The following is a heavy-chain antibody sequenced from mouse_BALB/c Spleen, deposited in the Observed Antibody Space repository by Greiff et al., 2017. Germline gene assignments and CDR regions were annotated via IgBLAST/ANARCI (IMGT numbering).Heavy chain of an antibody. D-gene: IGHD2-1*01. V-gene: IGHV5-4*02. CDR1: GFTFSDYY. CDR2: ISDGGSYT. Sequence: DVHLVESGGGLVKPGGSLKLSCAASGFTFSDYYMYWVRQTPEKRLEWVATISDGGSYTYYPDSVKGRFTISRDNAKNNLYLQMSSLKAEDTAMEYCASIYYGNYDAMDYWGQGTSVTVSS. J-gene: IGHJ4*01. CDR3: ASIYYGNYDAMDY.